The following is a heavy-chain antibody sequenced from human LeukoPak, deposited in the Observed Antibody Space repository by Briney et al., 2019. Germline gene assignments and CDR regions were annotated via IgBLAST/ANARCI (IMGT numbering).Heavy chain of an antibody. D-gene: IGHD4-17*01. V-gene: IGHV4-31*03. J-gene: IGHJ4*02. CDR3: AREVYGDRIDY. Sequence: SETLSLTCTVSGGSISSGGYYWSWIRQPPGKGLEWIGYIYYSGSTYYNPSLKSRVTISVDTSKNQFSLKLSSVTAADTAVYYCAREVYGDRIDYWGQGTLVSVPS. CDR1: GGSISSGGYY. CDR2: IYYSGST.